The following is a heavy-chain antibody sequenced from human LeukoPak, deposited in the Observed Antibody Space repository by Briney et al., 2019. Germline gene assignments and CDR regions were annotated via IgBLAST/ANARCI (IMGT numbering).Heavy chain of an antibody. CDR2: ISWNSGSI. CDR3: ARGGPTGALDD. J-gene: IGHJ4*02. Sequence: PGGSLRLSCAASGFTFDDYAMHWVRQAPGKGLEWVSGISWNSGSIGYADSVKGRFTISRDNAKNSLYLQMNSLRAEDTALYYCARGGPTGALDDWGQGTLLTVSS. V-gene: IGHV3-9*01. D-gene: IGHD7-27*01. CDR1: GFTFDDYA.